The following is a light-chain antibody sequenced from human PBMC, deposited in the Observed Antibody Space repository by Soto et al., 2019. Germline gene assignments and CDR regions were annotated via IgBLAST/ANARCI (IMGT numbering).Light chain of an antibody. Sequence: EIVLTQSPGTLSLSPGVRATLSCWASQTVSSSSLAWYQQKPGQAPRLLIYGASSRATGVPDRFSGSGSGTDFTLTISRLDPEDFAVYYCQQYGSSPRTFGQGTKVDI. V-gene: IGKV3-20*01. J-gene: IGKJ1*01. CDR2: GAS. CDR1: QTVSSSS. CDR3: QQYGSSPRT.